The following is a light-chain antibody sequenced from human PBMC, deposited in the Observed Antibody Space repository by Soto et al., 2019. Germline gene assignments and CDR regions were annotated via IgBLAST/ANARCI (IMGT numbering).Light chain of an antibody. CDR1: SSDVGGYNF. CDR2: DVS. Sequence: QSALTQSASVSGSPGQSITISCTGTSSDVGGYNFVSWYQQPPGNAPKLIIYDVSDRPSGVSSRFSGSKSGNTASLTISGLQAEDEADYFCSSYTSTSTVIFGGGTKLTVL. V-gene: IGLV2-14*03. CDR3: SSYTSTSTVI. J-gene: IGLJ2*01.